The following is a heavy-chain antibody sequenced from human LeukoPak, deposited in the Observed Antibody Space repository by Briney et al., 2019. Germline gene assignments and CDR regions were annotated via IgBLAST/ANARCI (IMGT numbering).Heavy chain of an antibody. J-gene: IGHJ4*02. D-gene: IGHD6-13*01. CDR1: GFTFSTYG. Sequence: GRSLRLSCAASGFTFSTYGMHWVRQAPGKGLEWVAVISYDGSNKYYADSVKGRFTISRDNSKNTLYLQMNSLRAEDTAVYYCAKERGEAAAAADYWGQGTLVTVSS. CDR3: AKERGEAAAAADY. V-gene: IGHV3-30*18. CDR2: ISYDGSNK.